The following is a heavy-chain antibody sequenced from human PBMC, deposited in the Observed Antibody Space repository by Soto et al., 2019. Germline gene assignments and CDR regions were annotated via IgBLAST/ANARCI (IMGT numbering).Heavy chain of an antibody. CDR1: DNTFTYYG. CDR3: AAPGGNHFGMDV. V-gene: IGHV1-18*01. Sequence: QAQLVQPGSEVKRPGASVKVSCRSFDNTFTYYGINWVRQAPGQGLEWLGWISGYNANTKEAQKFQDRVSMTADTSTRTAYLEVRSLTSDDTGVYFCAAPGGNHFGMDVWGQGTTVTVSS. CDR2: ISGYNANT. D-gene: IGHD2-8*02. J-gene: IGHJ6*02.